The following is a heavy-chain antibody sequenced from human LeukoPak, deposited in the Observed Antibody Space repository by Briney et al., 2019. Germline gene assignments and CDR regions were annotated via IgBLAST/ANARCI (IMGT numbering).Heavy chain of an antibody. D-gene: IGHD2-15*01. Sequence: SETLSLTCAVYGGSFSGYYWSWIRQPPGKGLEWIGEINHSGSTNYNPSLKSRVTISVDTSKNQFSLKLSSVTAADTAVYCCARVTLRFARLVMVAATLDYWGQGTLVTVSS. V-gene: IGHV4-34*01. CDR3: ARVTLRFARLVMVAATLDY. CDR2: INHSGST. CDR1: GGSFSGYY. J-gene: IGHJ4*02.